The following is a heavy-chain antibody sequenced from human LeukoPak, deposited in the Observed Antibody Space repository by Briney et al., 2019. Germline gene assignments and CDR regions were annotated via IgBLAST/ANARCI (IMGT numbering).Heavy chain of an antibody. V-gene: IGHV1-46*01. Sequence: ASLKVSCKASGYTFTTSYMHWVRQAPGQGREWMGIINPSGGSTSYAQKFQGRVTKTRDMSTSTVYMELSSLRSEDTAVYYCARGGSRIAARPGYMDVWGKGTTVTVSS. CDR2: INPSGGST. D-gene: IGHD6-6*01. J-gene: IGHJ6*03. CDR1: GYTFTTSY. CDR3: ARGGSRIAARPGYMDV.